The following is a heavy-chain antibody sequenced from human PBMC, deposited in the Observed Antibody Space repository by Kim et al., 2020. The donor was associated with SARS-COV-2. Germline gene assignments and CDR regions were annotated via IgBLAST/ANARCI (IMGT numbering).Heavy chain of an antibody. D-gene: IGHD3-16*02. Sequence: GGSLRLSCAASGFTFSSYGMHWVRQAPGKGLEWVAVIWYDGSNKYYADSVKGRFTISRDNSKNTLYLQMNSLRAEDTAVYYCARESYDYVWGSYRLRWFDPWGQGTLVTVSS. CDR3: ARESYDYVWGSYRLRWFDP. CDR2: IWYDGSNK. J-gene: IGHJ5*02. CDR1: GFTFSSYG. V-gene: IGHV3-33*08.